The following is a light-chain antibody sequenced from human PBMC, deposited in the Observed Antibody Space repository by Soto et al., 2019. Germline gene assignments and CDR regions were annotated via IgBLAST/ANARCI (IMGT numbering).Light chain of an antibody. CDR3: AVWDDSLSGWV. V-gene: IGLV1-47*02. CDR1: SSDVGGYNY. J-gene: IGLJ3*02. CDR2: STN. Sequence: QSALTQPASVSGSPGQSITISCTGTSSDVGGYNYVSWYQQLPGTAPKLLIYSTNQRPSGVPDRISGSKSGTSATLAISGLRFEDEADYYCAVWDDSLSGWVFGGGTKLTVL.